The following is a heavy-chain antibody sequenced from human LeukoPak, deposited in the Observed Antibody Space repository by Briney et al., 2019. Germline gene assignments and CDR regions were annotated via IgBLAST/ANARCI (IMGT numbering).Heavy chain of an antibody. CDR2: IWYDGSNK. CDR3: AKPPQAGDAFDI. J-gene: IGHJ3*02. V-gene: IGHV3-33*06. CDR1: GFTFSSYG. Sequence: GGSLRLSCAASGFTFSSYGMHWVRQAPGKGLEWVAVIWYDGSNKYYADSVKGRFTISRDNSKNTLYLQMNSLRAEDTAVYYCAKPPQAGDAFDIWGQGTVVTVSS.